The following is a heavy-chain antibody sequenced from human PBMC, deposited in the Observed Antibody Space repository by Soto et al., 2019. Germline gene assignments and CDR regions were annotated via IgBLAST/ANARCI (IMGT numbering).Heavy chain of an antibody. CDR3: VREGGDNWFDP. CDR1: GGSFSGYY. CDR2: INHSGST. Sequence: PSETLSLTCAVYGGSFSGYYWSWIRQPPGKGLEWIGEINHSGSTNYILSLKSRVTISVDTSKNQFSLNLRSVTAADTAVYYCVREGGDNWFDPWGQGTLVTVSS. D-gene: IGHD3-16*01. J-gene: IGHJ5*02. V-gene: IGHV4-34*01.